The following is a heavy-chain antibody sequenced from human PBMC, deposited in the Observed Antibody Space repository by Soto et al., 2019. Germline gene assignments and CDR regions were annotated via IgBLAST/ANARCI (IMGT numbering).Heavy chain of an antibody. CDR2: ISAHNGKT. CDR1: GYTFTSYG. CDR3: ARGRYGDY. J-gene: IGHJ4*02. Sequence: QVHLVQSGAEVKKPGASVKVSCKASGYTFTSYGITWVRQAPGQGLEWMGWISAHNGKTDYAQKLQGRVIVTRDTSTSTAYMERRSLISDDTAVYYCARGRYGDYGGQGALVTVSS. D-gene: IGHD1-1*01. V-gene: IGHV1-18*01.